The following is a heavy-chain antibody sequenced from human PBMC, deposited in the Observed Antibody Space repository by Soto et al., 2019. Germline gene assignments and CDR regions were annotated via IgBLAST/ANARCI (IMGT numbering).Heavy chain of an antibody. Sequence: TGGSLRLSCAASGFTFDDYAMHWVRQAPGKGLEWVSGISWNSGSIGYADSVKGRFTISRDNAKNSLYLQINSLRAEDTALYYCAKDIALYGDPHFDYWGQGT. J-gene: IGHJ4*02. CDR2: ISWNSGSI. D-gene: IGHD4-17*01. V-gene: IGHV3-9*01. CDR3: AKDIALYGDPHFDY. CDR1: GFTFDDYA.